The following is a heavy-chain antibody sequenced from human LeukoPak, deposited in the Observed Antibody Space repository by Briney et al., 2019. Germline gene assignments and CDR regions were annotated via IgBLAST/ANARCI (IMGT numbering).Heavy chain of an antibody. CDR2: MKEDGSEI. D-gene: IGHD6-13*01. J-gene: IGHJ2*01. CDR1: GFTFSRYW. CDR3: ARVWIAAAGTSYWYFDL. Sequence: GGSLRLSCAASGFTFSRYWMTWVRQAPGKGLEWVANMKEDGSEIYYVDSVKGRFTISRDNAKNSLYLQMNSLRAEDTAVYYCARVWIAAAGTSYWYFDLWGRGTLVTVSS. V-gene: IGHV3-7*01.